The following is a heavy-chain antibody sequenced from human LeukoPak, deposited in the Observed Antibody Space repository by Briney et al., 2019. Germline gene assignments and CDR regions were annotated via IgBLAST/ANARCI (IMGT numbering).Heavy chain of an antibody. J-gene: IGHJ4*02. Sequence: SETLSLTCTVPGGSISSSYYYWVWIRQPPGKGLEWIGSIYYSGSTYYNPSLKSRVTISVDTSKNQFSLKLSSVTAADTALYYCASLSLGQGSPGLTLDYWGQGTLVTVSS. CDR1: GGSISSSYYY. CDR2: IYYSGST. D-gene: IGHD3-16*01. CDR3: ASLSLGQGSPGLTLDY. V-gene: IGHV4-39*07.